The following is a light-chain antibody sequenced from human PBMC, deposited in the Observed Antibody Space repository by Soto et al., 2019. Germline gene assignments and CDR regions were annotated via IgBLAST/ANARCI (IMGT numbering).Light chain of an antibody. V-gene: IGKV4-1*01. Sequence: DIVMTQSPDSLAVSLGERATINCKSSQSVLYSSNNKNYLAWYQQKPGQPPRLLIYWASTRESGVPDRFSGSGSGTDFTLTISSLQAEDVAVYYCHQYYITPYTFGQVTRLEIK. CDR2: WAS. CDR1: QSVLYSSNNKNY. CDR3: HQYYITPYT. J-gene: IGKJ2*01.